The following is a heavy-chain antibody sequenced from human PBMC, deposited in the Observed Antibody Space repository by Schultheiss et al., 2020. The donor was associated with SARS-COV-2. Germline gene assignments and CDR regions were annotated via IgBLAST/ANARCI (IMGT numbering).Heavy chain of an antibody. CDR2: INPNSGGT. J-gene: IGHJ6*02. Sequence: ASVKVSCKASGYTFTSYYMHWVRQAPGQGLEWMGWINPNSGGTNYAQKFQGWVTMTRDTSISTAYMELSRLRSDDTAVYYCARERDYYDSSGYYSGYYGMDVWGQGTTVTVSS. CDR1: GYTFTSYY. V-gene: IGHV1-2*04. CDR3: ARERDYYDSSGYYSGYYGMDV. D-gene: IGHD3-22*01.